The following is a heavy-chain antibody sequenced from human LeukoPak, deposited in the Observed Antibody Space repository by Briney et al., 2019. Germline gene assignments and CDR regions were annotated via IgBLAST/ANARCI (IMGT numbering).Heavy chain of an antibody. D-gene: IGHD3-10*01. Sequence: ASVKVSCKASGYTFTSYYKHWVRQAPGQGLEWMGIINPSGGSTSYAQKFQGRVTMTRDTSTSTVYMELSSLRSEDAAVYYCATQYGSDAYYFDYWGQGTLVTVSS. CDR2: INPSGGST. CDR1: GYTFTSYY. V-gene: IGHV1-46*01. CDR3: ATQYGSDAYYFDY. J-gene: IGHJ4*02.